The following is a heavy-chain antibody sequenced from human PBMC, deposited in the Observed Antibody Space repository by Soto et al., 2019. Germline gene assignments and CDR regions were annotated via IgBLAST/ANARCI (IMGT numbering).Heavy chain of an antibody. CDR1: GFSLSTRGVG. V-gene: IGHV2-5*02. CDR3: VHTYSCTWRNFDY. Sequence: QITLKESGPTLVKPTQTLTLTCTFSGFSLSTRGVGVGWVRQPPGKALEWLALIYWDADKLYSPSLKTRHTITHDPPNNHVVLAMPNMDTLDTATYYCVHTYSCTWRNFDYWAQGPLVTVSS. CDR2: IYWDADK. J-gene: IGHJ4*02. D-gene: IGHD2-15*01.